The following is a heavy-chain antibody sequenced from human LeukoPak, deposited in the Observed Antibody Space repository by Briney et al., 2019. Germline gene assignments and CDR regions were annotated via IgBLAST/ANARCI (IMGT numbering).Heavy chain of an antibody. CDR2: ISSSGSTI. J-gene: IGHJ4*02. D-gene: IGHD3-9*01. Sequence: GGSLRLSCAASGFSISSYEMSWVRQAPGKGLEWVSYISSSGSTIYYADSVKGRFTISRDNAKNSLYLRMNSLRAEDTAVYYCARRITIFYYFDYWGQGTLVTVSS. V-gene: IGHV3-48*03. CDR1: GFSISSYE. CDR3: ARRITIFYYFDY.